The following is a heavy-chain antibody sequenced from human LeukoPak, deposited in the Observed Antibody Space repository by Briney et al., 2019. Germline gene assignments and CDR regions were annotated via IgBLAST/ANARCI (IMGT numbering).Heavy chain of an antibody. J-gene: IGHJ4*02. V-gene: IGHV4-38-2*01. CDR2: IYHSGNN. D-gene: IGHD3-3*01. CDR3: ARVVPGVAIWASPDYLDF. Sequence: SETLSLTSAVSGSSFSRGYYWGWIRQPPGKRLEWIATIYHSGNNYYNPSLKSRVTISVDTSKNHFSLNLSSLTAADTAVYYCARVVPGVAIWASPDYLDFWGQGTLVTVSS. CDR1: GSSFSRGYY.